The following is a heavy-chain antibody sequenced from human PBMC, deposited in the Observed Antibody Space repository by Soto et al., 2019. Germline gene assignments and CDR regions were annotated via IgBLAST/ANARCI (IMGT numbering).Heavy chain of an antibody. CDR2: INAGNGNT. J-gene: IGHJ4*02. V-gene: IGHV1-3*01. CDR1: GYTFTSYA. D-gene: IGHD6-13*01. Sequence: QVQLVQSGAEVKKPGASVKVSCKASGYTFTSYAMNWVRQAPGQRLEWMGWINAGNGNTKYSQKFQGRVTITRDTSASTAYMELSSLRSDDTAVYYCARKGSYSSSWYRLDYWRQGTLVTVYS. CDR3: ARKGSYSSSWYRLDY.